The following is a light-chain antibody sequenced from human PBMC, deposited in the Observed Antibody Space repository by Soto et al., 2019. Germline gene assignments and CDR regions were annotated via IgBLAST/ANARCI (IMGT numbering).Light chain of an antibody. V-gene: IGLV1-40*01. CDR2: GNS. J-gene: IGLJ1*01. CDR1: SSNIGAGYD. CDR3: PSYASSLSGSRV. Sequence: QSVLTQPPSVSGAPGQRVTISCTGSSSNIGAGYDVHWYQQLPGTAPKLLIYGNSNRPSGVPDRFSGSKSGPSASLAITGLQAEDEADYYCPSYASSLSGSRVFGTGTQLTVL.